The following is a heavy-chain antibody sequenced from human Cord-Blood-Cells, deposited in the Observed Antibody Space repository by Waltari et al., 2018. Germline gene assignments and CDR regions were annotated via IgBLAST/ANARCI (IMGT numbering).Heavy chain of an antibody. CDR2: IYTSGST. CDR3: ARPRRFDYAFDI. CDR1: GCSFSSYY. J-gene: IGHJ3*02. D-gene: IGHD3-10*01. V-gene: IGHV4-4*07. Sequence: QVQLQESGPGLEKPEETLSLTCSVAGCSFSSYYSRRFRQPAGTGLEWNGRIYTSGSTNYNPSLKSRVTMSVDTSKNQFSLKLSSVTAADTAVYYCARPRRFDYAFDIWGQGTMVTVSS.